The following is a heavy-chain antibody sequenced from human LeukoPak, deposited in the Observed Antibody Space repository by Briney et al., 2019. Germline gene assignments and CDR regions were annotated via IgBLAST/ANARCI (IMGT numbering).Heavy chain of an antibody. CDR3: ARVGPQRYCGGDCYAFDY. D-gene: IGHD2-21*02. V-gene: IGHV1-2*02. CDR1: GHTFTGYY. J-gene: IGHJ4*02. Sequence: ASVKVSCKASGHTFTGYYMHWVRQAPGQGLEWMGWINPNSGGTNYAQKFQGSVTMTRDTSISTAYMELSRLRSDDTAVYYCARVGPQRYCGGDCYAFDYWGQGTLVTVSS. CDR2: INPNSGGT.